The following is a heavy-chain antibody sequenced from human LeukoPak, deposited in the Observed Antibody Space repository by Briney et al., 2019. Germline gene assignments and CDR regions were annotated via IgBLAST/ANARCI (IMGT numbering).Heavy chain of an antibody. J-gene: IGHJ3*02. Sequence: PSQTLSLTCAVSGVSISSGAYSWSWIRQPPGKGLEWIGYIYHSGSTYYNPSLKSRVTISVDRSKNQFSLKLSSVTAADTAVYYCAREPFSRGNSYGTGAFDIWGQGTMVTVSS. CDR1: GVSISSGAYS. CDR3: AREPFSRGNSYGTGAFDI. V-gene: IGHV4-30-2*01. CDR2: IYHSGST. D-gene: IGHD5-18*01.